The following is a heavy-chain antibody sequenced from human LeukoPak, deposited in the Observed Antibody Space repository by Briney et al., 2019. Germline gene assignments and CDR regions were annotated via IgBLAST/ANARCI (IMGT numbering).Heavy chain of an antibody. CDR2: INPSGGST. J-gene: IGHJ4*02. CDR1: GYTFTSYY. Sequence: ASVKVSCKASGYTFTSYYMHWVRQAPGQGLEWMGIINPSGGSTSYAQKFQGRVTMTRDTSTSTVYMELSSLRSEDTAVYYCVKNSGWYCLDYWGQGITVIVSS. D-gene: IGHD6-13*01. V-gene: IGHV1-46*01. CDR3: VKNSGWYCLDY.